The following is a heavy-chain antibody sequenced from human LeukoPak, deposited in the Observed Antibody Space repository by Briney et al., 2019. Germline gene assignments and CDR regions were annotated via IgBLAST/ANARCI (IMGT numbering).Heavy chain of an antibody. D-gene: IGHD4-11*01. V-gene: IGHV3-33*06. Sequence: PGKSLTLSCTASQFIFSHYAMHWVRQAPGKRLEWVAVIWHDGSSRYYGDSVKGRFTISRDNSQNTVYLQMNSLRAEDTAVYFCAKDAQRGFDYSNSLQYWGQGTLVTVSS. CDR3: AKDAQRGFDYSNSLQY. CDR1: QFIFSHYA. J-gene: IGHJ4*02. CDR2: IWHDGSSR.